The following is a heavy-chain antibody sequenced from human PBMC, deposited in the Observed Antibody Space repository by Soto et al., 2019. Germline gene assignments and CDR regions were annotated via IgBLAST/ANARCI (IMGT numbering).Heavy chain of an antibody. CDR2: ISGSGGMS. CDR3: AKAYFVWSSEQPYYFDY. Sequence: EVQLLDSGGGLVQPGGSLRLSCAASGFTFSNYAMTWVRQGPGKGLEGVSGISGSGGMSYYADSVKGRFTSSRDNSKSTLYLQMKSLRDEETAVYYRAKAYFVWSSEQPYYFDYWGQGTLVTVSS. V-gene: IGHV3-23*01. J-gene: IGHJ4*02. D-gene: IGHD3-16*01. CDR1: GFTFSNYA.